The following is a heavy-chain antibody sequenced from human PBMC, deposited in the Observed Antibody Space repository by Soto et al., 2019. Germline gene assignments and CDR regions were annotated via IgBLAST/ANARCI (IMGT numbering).Heavy chain of an antibody. CDR3: TTDHGYCSGGSCQYYYYGMDV. V-gene: IGHV3-15*01. D-gene: IGHD2-15*01. J-gene: IGHJ6*02. CDR2: IKSKTDGGTT. CDR1: GFTFSIAW. Sequence: PGGSLRLSCAASGFTFSIAWMGWVRQAPGKGLEWVGRIKSKTDGGTTDYAAPVKGRFTISRDDSKYTLYLQMNSLKTEDTAVYYCTTDHGYCSGGSCQYYYYGMDVWGQGTTVTVSS.